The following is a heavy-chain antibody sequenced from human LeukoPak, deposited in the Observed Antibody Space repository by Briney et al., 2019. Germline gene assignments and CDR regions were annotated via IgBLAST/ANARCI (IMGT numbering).Heavy chain of an antibody. D-gene: IGHD3-10*01. CDR1: GFTFSNYW. J-gene: IGHJ4*02. CDR3: ASHPWRSGRYYFDY. V-gene: IGHV3-7*01. Sequence: GGSLRLSCAASGFTFSNYWMSWVRQAPGKGLEWVANIKQDGSEKYYVHSVKGRFTISRDNAKNSLYLQMNSLRADDTAVYYCASHPWRSGRYYFDYWGQGTLVTVSS. CDR2: IKQDGSEK.